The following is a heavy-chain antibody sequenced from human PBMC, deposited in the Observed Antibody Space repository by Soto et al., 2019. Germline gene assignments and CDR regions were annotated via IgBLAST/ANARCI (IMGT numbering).Heavy chain of an antibody. CDR1: GFIVSSSY. V-gene: IGHV3-66*01. CDR3: ARDVFHRLAYCGGDCNHN. D-gene: IGHD2-21*02. Sequence: EVQLVASGGGLVQPGGSLRISCAASGFIVSSSYMSWVRQAPEKGLEWVSLIYSGGRTFYADSVKGRFTISRDNSKNTWGVQMGSLRVEDRAVYYCARDVFHRLAYCGGDCNHNRGQGTLVTVSS. J-gene: IGHJ4*02. CDR2: IYSGGRT.